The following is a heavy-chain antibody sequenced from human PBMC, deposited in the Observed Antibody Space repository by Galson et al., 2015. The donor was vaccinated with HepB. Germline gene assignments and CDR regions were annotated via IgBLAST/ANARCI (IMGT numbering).Heavy chain of an antibody. CDR1: GYTFTSYG. D-gene: IGHD3-10*02. J-gene: IGHJ4*02. CDR2: ISVGNGYT. CDR3: ARVRGYYYVTSGHFDY. Sequence: SVKVSCKASGYTFTSYGMHWVRQAPGQRLEYMGWISVGNGYTKYSQKFQGRVTITRDTSASTAHMELSSLRSEDTAVYYCARVRGYYYVTSGHFDYWGQGSRVTVYS. V-gene: IGHV1-3*01.